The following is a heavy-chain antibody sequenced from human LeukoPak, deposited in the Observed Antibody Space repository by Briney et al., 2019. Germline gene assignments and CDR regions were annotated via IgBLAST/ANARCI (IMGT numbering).Heavy chain of an antibody. Sequence: GRSLRLSCAASGFTFSSYAMHWVRQAPGKGLEWVAVISYDGSNKYYADPVKGRFTISRDNSKNTLYLQMNSLRAEDTAVYYCAREHRMATTPSFDYWGQGTLVTVSS. CDR2: ISYDGSNK. CDR1: GFTFSSYA. D-gene: IGHD5-24*01. J-gene: IGHJ4*02. V-gene: IGHV3-30*01. CDR3: AREHRMATTPSFDY.